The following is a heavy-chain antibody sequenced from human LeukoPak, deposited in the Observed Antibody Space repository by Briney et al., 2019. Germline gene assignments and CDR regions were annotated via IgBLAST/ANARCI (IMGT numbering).Heavy chain of an antibody. CDR2: FYYSGST. V-gene: IGHV4-39*02. Sequence: SETLSLTCTVSGGSISTNSYFWGWIRQTPGKGLEWIGSFYYSGSTYSSPSLKSRVTISADTSRNQFSLKLTSVTAADTAIYYCARDFSSSSTVYYYYYMDVWGKGTTVTVSS. D-gene: IGHD6-6*01. CDR3: ARDFSSSSTVYYYYYMDV. CDR1: GGSISTNSYF. J-gene: IGHJ6*03.